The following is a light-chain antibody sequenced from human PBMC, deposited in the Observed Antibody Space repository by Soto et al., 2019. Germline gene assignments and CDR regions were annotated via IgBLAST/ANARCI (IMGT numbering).Light chain of an antibody. CDR1: QSVTNSY. CDR3: HQYGSSPFT. CDR2: GAS. J-gene: IGKJ4*01. V-gene: IGKV3-20*01. Sequence: EIVLTQSPGTLSLSPGERATLSCRASQSVTNSYLAWYQQKPGQAPRLLIYGASSRATGIPDRFSGSGSGTDFTLTVSRLEPEDFAVYYCHQYGSSPFTFGGGTKVEIK.